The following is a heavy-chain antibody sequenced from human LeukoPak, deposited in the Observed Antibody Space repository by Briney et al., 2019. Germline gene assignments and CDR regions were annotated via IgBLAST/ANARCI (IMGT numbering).Heavy chain of an antibody. CDR3: ARGSNSRFGELLGWVDY. CDR2: IYYSGST. V-gene: IGHV4-59*01. Sequence: SETLSLTCTVSGGSISSYYWSWIRQPPGKGLEWIGYIYYSGSTNYNPSLKSRATISVDTSKNQFSLKLSSVTAADTAVYYCARGSNSRFGELLGWVDYWGQGTLVTVSS. J-gene: IGHJ4*02. D-gene: IGHD3-10*01. CDR1: GGSISSYY.